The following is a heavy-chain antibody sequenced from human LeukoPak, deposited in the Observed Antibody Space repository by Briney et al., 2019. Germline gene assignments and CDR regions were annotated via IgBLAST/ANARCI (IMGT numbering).Heavy chain of an antibody. Sequence: GGSLRLSCAASGFTFSNYWMSWVRQAPGKGLEWVANIKQDGSEKYYVDSMKGRFTISRDNAKNSPYLQMNSLRAEDTAVYYCARDYRSSSGRSIDYWGQGTLVTVSS. CDR2: IKQDGSEK. CDR3: ARDYRSSSGRSIDY. D-gene: IGHD6-6*01. CDR1: GFTFSNYW. V-gene: IGHV3-7*01. J-gene: IGHJ4*02.